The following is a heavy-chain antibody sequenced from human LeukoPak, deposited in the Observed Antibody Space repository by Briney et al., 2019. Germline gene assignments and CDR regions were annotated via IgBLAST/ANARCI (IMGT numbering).Heavy chain of an antibody. Sequence: PGGSLRLSCAASGFTFSIYAMSWVRQAPGKGLEWVAGISGSGGSTYSAASVKDRFTISRDNSKNMVYLQMNSLRAEDTAVYYCVKVEDSSSWYRAFDIWGQGTMVTVSS. D-gene: IGHD6-13*01. J-gene: IGHJ3*02. CDR3: VKVEDSSSWYRAFDI. CDR2: ISGSGGST. V-gene: IGHV3-23*01. CDR1: GFTFSIYA.